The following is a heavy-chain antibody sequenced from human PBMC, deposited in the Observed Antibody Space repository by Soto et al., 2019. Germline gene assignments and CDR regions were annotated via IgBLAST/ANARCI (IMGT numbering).Heavy chain of an antibody. Sequence: SETLSLTCTVSGGSISSYYWSWIRQPPGKGLEWIGYIYYSGSTNYNPSLKSRVTISVDTSKNQFSLKLSSVTAAGTAVYYCARGAHGGADAFDIWGQGTMVTVS. CDR3: ARGAHGGADAFDI. CDR1: GGSISSYY. D-gene: IGHD3-16*01. V-gene: IGHV4-59*01. J-gene: IGHJ3*02. CDR2: IYYSGST.